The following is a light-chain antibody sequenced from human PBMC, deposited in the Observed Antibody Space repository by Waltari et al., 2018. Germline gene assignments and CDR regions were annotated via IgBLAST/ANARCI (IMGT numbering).Light chain of an antibody. CDR2: AAS. Sequence: DIQMTQSPSSLSASLGDRVTITCQASQDIGNFLNWYRQRPGNSPNLLIYAASTLETGVPSRFRGSGSWTHFTLTISTVQPEDIATYYCQQYDRFPHIFGQGTKLDIK. CDR3: QQYDRFPHI. CDR1: QDIGNF. V-gene: IGKV1-33*01. J-gene: IGKJ2*01.